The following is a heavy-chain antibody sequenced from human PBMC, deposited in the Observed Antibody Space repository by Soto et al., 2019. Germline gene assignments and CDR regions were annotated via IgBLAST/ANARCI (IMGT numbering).Heavy chain of an antibody. V-gene: IGHV3-15*01. CDR1: EFTFTYAW. CDR3: TSLYYGH. J-gene: IGHJ4*02. CDR2: IKSKTDGGTT. Sequence: EVQLVESGGDLVKPGGSLRLSCAASEFTFTYAWMSWVRQAPGKGLEWVGRIKSKTDGGTTDYAAPVKGRFTISRDESQNTLYLPTNSLKTEDTAVYYCTSLYYGHWGQGTLVTVSS. D-gene: IGHD3-16*02.